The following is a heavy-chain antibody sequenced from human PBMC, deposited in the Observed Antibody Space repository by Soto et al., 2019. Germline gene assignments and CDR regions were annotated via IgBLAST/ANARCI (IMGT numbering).Heavy chain of an antibody. D-gene: IGHD2-15*01. Sequence: SEPIRHSWTVSDGSVSSGGYYWSWIQQPPGKGLEWIGYIYYSGSTNYNPSLKSRVTISVDTSKNQFSLKLSSVTAADTAVYYCARDVTVVGYYYGMDVWGQGTTVIVSS. V-gene: IGHV4-61*08. J-gene: IGHJ6*02. CDR1: DGSVSSGGYY. CDR2: IYYSGST. CDR3: ARDVTVVGYYYGMDV.